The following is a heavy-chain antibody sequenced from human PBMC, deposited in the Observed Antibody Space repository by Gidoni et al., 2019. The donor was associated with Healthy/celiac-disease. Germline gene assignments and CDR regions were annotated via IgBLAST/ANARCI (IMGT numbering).Heavy chain of an antibody. V-gene: IGHV4-59*01. CDR2: T. CDR3: ARDLPSTGEYFQH. Sequence: TNYNPSLKSRVTISVDTSKNQFSLKLSSVTAADTAVYYCARDLPSTGEYFQHWGQGTLVTVSS. J-gene: IGHJ1*01.